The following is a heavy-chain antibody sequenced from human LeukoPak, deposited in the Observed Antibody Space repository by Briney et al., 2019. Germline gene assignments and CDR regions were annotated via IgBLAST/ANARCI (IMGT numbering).Heavy chain of an antibody. J-gene: IGHJ5*02. D-gene: IGHD5-24*01. CDR1: GFTFSSYG. CDR3: AKDHILRWLQLEGWFDP. CDR2: ISGSGGST. Sequence: GGSLRLSCAASGFTFSSYGMSWVRQAPGKGLEWVSAISGSGGSTYYADSVKGRFTISRDNSKNTLYLQMNSLRAEDTAVYYCAKDHILRWLQLEGWFDPWGQGTLVTVSS. V-gene: IGHV3-23*01.